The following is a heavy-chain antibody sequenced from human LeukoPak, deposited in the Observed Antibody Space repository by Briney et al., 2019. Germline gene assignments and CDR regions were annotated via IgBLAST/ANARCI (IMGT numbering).Heavy chain of an antibody. V-gene: IGHV4-39*01. J-gene: IGHJ3*02. CDR3: ARHENSQDAFDI. D-gene: IGHD4-23*01. CDR2: IYYSGST. Sequence: PSETLSLTCTVSGGSISSSSYYWSWIRQPPGKGLEWIGSIYYSGSTYYNPSLKSRVTISVDTSKNQFSLKLSSVTAADTAVYYCARHENSQDAFDIWGQGTMVTVSS. CDR1: GGSISSSSYY.